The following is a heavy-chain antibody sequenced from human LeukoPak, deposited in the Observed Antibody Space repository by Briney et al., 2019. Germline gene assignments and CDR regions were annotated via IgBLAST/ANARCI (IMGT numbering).Heavy chain of an antibody. CDR1: GGSISSSSYY. D-gene: IGHD5-12*01. CDR3: AREITLTGYKFGLGFNY. J-gene: IGHJ4*02. V-gene: IGHV4-39*02. Sequence: SETLSLTCTVSGGSISSSSYYWGWIRQPPGKGLEWIGSIYYSGSTYYNPSLKSRVTISVGTSKNQFSLKLSSVTAADTAVYYCAREITLTGYKFGLGFNYWGQGTLVTVSS. CDR2: IYYSGST.